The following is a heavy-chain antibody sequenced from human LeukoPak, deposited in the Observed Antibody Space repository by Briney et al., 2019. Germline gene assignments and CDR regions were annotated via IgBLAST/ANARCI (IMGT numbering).Heavy chain of an antibody. CDR3: ALRPRRKFWFDY. CDR2: ISHDGSKR. D-gene: IGHD5/OR15-5a*01. J-gene: IGHJ4*02. Sequence: QPGGSLRLSCAASTFTFSSYNMHWVRQAPGKGLEWVTVISHDGSKRYYADSVKGRFTISRDNSKNTLDLQMNSLRASDTAMYYCALRPRRKFWFDYWGQGTLVTVSS. CDR1: TFTFSSYN. V-gene: IGHV3-30*04.